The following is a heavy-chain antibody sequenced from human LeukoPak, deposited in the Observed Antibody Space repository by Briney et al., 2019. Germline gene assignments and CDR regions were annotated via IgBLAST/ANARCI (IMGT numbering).Heavy chain of an antibody. D-gene: IGHD3-22*01. Sequence: QPGGSLRLSCAASGFTFGDYAMSWVRQAPGKGLEWVGFIRSKAYGGTTEYAASVKGRFTISRDDSKSIAYLQMNSLKTEDTAVYYCTRDQERDYYDSSGYYYSYWGQGTLVTVSS. CDR2: IRSKAYGGTT. CDR3: TRDQERDYYDSSGYYYSY. V-gene: IGHV3-49*04. J-gene: IGHJ4*02. CDR1: GFTFGDYA.